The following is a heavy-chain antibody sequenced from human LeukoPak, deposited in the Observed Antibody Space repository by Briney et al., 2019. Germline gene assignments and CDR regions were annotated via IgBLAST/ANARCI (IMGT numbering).Heavy chain of an antibody. J-gene: IGHJ5*02. CDR1: GGSVSTYY. CDR2: IYSSGST. Sequence: PSETLSLTCSVSGGSVSTYYWSWIRQPPGKGLEWIGYIYSSGSTNYNPSLKSRVTISIDTSKNQFSLKLSSVTAADTAVYYCARGRKRVATWFDPWGQGTLVTVSS. V-gene: IGHV4-59*02. D-gene: IGHD5-12*01. CDR3: ARGRKRVATWFDP.